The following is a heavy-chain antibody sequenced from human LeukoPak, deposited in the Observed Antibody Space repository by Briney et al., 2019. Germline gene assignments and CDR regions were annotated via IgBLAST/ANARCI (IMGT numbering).Heavy chain of an antibody. J-gene: IGHJ4*02. CDR3: ARGSYYGSGNYHFDY. CDR1: GFTFSSYG. V-gene: IGHV3-13*01. Sequence: GGSLRLSCAASGFTFSSYGMHWVRQATGKGLEWVSAIGTAGDTYCPGSVKGRFTISRENAKNSLYLQMNSLRAGDTAVYYCARGSYYGSGNYHFDYWGQGTLVTVSS. D-gene: IGHD3-10*01. CDR2: IGTAGDT.